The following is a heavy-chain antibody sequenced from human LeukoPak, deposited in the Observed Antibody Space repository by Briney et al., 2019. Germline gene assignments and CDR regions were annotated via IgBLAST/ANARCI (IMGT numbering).Heavy chain of an antibody. CDR2: MNPNSGNA. CDR3: ARGYCSSTSCWYSDY. D-gene: IGHD2-2*01. V-gene: IGHV1-8*02. Sequence: ASVKVSCKASGGTFSSYAISWVRQATGQGPEWMGWMNPNSGNAGYAQKFQGRVTMTRDTSISTAYMELSSLRSEDTAVYYCARGYCSSTSCWYSDYWGQGTLVTVSS. J-gene: IGHJ4*02. CDR1: GGTFSSYA.